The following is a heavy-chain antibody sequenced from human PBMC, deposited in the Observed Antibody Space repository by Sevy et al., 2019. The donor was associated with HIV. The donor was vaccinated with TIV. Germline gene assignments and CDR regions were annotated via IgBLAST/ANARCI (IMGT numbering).Heavy chain of an antibody. CDR2: IQYDGSYK. J-gene: IGHJ6*02. Sequence: GGSLRLSCAASGFSFSKYGMHWVRQAPGKGLEWLTFIQYDGSYKDYAGSVKGRLTISRDNSKNTLYLQMDSRRPEDTAVYFCAKLDCSDTNCYLGTYSYYVMVVWGQGTTVTVSS. CDR3: AKLDCSDTNCYLGTYSYYVMVV. V-gene: IGHV3-30*02. CDR1: GFSFSKYG. D-gene: IGHD2-2*01.